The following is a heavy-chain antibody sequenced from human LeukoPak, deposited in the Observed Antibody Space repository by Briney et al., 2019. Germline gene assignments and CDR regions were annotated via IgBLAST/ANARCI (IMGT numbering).Heavy chain of an antibody. CDR3: ARDGAGYRDFPYYFDY. CDR2: ITGSGGNT. Sequence: GGSLRLSCAASGFTFSNYAMSWVRQAPGKGLEWVSAITGSGGNTYYADSVKGRFTISRDNSKNTVFLQMNSLRAEDTAAYYCARDGAGYRDFPYYFDYWGQGTLVTVSS. CDR1: GFTFSNYA. J-gene: IGHJ4*02. D-gene: IGHD2/OR15-2a*01. V-gene: IGHV3-23*01.